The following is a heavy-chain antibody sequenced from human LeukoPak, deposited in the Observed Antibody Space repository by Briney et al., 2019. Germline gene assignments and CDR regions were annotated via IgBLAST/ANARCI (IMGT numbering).Heavy chain of an antibody. CDR1: GYTFTGYY. J-gene: IGHJ4*02. D-gene: IGHD4-17*01. CDR2: INPNSGGT. V-gene: IGHV1-2*02. CDR3: ARDNGDYWFDY. Sequence: GASVKVSCKASGYTFTGYYMHWVRQAPGQGLEWMGWINPNSGGTSYAQKFQGRVTMTRDTSISTAYMELIRLRSDDTAVYYCARDNGDYWFDYWGQGTLVTVSS.